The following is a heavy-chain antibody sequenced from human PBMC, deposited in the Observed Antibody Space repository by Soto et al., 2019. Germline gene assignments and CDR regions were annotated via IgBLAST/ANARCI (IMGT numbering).Heavy chain of an antibody. D-gene: IGHD1-7*01. CDR3: ARGGNWNYVASPYYYYGMDV. J-gene: IGHJ6*02. CDR2: INPSGGST. V-gene: IGHV1-46*01. CDR1: GYTFTSYY. Sequence: GASVKVSCKASGYTFTSYYMHWVRQAPGQGLEWMGIINPSGGSTSYAQKFQGRVTMTRDTSISTAYMELSRLRSDDTAVYYCARGGNWNYVASPYYYYGMDVWGQGTTVTVSS.